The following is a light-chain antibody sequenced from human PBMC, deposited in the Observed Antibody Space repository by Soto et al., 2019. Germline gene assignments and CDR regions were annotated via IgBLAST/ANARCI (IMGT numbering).Light chain of an antibody. V-gene: IGKV2-30*01. CDR1: QSLAWTDGNTY. CDR3: MQSVYLPPYT. CDR2: NLS. J-gene: IGKJ2*01. Sequence: VVMTQSPLFLPVTLGQPASISCRSSQSLAWTDGNTYLHWFQQRPGQSPRRLIYNLSSRDSGVPDRFSGSWLGTDFTLKISRVEGEDVWVYYCMQSVYLPPYTFGPGNKLEIK.